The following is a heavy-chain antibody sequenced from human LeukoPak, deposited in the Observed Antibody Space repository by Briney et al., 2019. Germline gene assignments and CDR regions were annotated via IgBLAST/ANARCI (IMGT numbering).Heavy chain of an antibody. Sequence: GESLKISCKGSGYSFTSYWIGWVRQMPGKGLEWMVIIYPGDSDTRYSPSFQGQVTISADKSISTAYLQWSSLKASDTAMYYCARHPRAYSSGWYRRGFDYWGQGTLVTVSS. CDR2: IYPGDSDT. CDR3: ARHPRAYSSGWYRRGFDY. V-gene: IGHV5-51*01. CDR1: GYSFTSYW. J-gene: IGHJ4*02. D-gene: IGHD6-19*01.